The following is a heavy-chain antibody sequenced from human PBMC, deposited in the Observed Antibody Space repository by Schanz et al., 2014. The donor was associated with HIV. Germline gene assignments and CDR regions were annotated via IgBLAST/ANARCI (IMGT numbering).Heavy chain of an antibody. CDR2: IWYDGSNK. CDR1: GFIFSTYG. J-gene: IGHJ4*02. Sequence: QIQLVESGGGVVQPGRSLRLSCAASGFIFSTYGMHWVRQAPGKGLEWVAIIWYDGSNKYYVDSVKGRFTISRDNSKNTLHLQMNSLRAEDTAVYYCARDGSLNRGFDYWGQGTLVTVSS. D-gene: IGHD3-10*01. CDR3: ARDGSLNRGFDY. V-gene: IGHV3-33*01.